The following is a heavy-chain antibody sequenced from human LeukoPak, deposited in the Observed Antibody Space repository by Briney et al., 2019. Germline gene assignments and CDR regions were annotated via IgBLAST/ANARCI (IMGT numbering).Heavy chain of an antibody. Sequence: PGGSLRLSCAVSGFTFNNYGMSWVRQAPGKGLEWVSAISGSGGSTYYADSVKGRFTISRDNSKNTLYLQMNSLRAEDTAVYYCAKYCSSTSCYYSDYWGQGTLVTVSS. V-gene: IGHV3-23*01. D-gene: IGHD2-2*01. J-gene: IGHJ4*02. CDR1: GFTFNNYG. CDR2: ISGSGGST. CDR3: AKYCSSTSCYYSDY.